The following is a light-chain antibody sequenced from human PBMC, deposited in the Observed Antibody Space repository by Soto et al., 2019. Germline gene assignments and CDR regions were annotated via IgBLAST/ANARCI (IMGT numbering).Light chain of an antibody. CDR2: DAS. J-gene: IGKJ1*01. V-gene: IGKV1-5*01. CDR1: RGIDRW. Sequence: DIQMTQSPSTLSASVGDTVTITCRASRGIDRWLAWYQQKPGKAPRLLISDASTLESGVTSRFSGSGSGTEFTLTITGMQPHDFATYHCQHCDTYGQFGQGTKVDIK. CDR3: QHCDTYGQ.